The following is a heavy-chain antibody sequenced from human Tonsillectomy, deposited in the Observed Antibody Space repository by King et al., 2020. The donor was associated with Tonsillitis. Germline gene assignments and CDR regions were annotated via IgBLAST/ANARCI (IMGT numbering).Heavy chain of an antibody. D-gene: IGHD2/OR15-2a*01. Sequence: VQLVESGGGLAQPGGCLRLSCAADGVTFTNYGLSWVRVSPGQVLEGVSTIMPGGLNTHYADSVRGRFTISRDNFKKTLFLEMNSLRAEDTALYYCAQDISTPGDYWGQGTLVTVSS. CDR3: AQDISTPGDY. CDR2: IMPGGLNT. CDR1: GVTFTNYG. J-gene: IGHJ4*02. V-gene: IGHV3-23*04.